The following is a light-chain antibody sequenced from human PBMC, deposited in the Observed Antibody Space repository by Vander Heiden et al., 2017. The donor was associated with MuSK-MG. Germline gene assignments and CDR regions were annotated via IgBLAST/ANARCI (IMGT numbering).Light chain of an antibody. Sequence: GDRVTITCRASQSISSWLAWYQQKPGKAPKLLIYDASRWESGVPSRFSGSGSGTEFTLTISSLQPDDFATYYCQQDNSYWAFGQGTKVEIK. CDR2: DAS. V-gene: IGKV1-5*01. J-gene: IGKJ1*01. CDR1: QSISSW. CDR3: QQDNSYWA.